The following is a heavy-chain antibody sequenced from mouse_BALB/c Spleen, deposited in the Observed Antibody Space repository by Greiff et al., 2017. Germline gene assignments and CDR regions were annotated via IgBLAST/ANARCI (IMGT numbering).Heavy chain of an antibody. CDR2: INPNNGGT. J-gene: IGHJ4*01. D-gene: IGHD1-1*01. Sequence: EVQLQQSGPELVKPGASVKIPCKASGYTFTDYNMDWVKQSHGKSLEWIGDINPNNGGTIYNQKFKGKATLTVDKSSSTAYMELRSLTSEDTAVYYCARTFHYYGSSPYAMDYGGQGTSVTVSS. V-gene: IGHV1-18*01. CDR3: ARTFHYYGSSPYAMDY. CDR1: GYTFTDYN.